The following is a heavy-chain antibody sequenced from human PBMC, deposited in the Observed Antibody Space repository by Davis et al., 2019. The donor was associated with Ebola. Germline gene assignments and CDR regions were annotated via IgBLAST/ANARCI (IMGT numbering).Heavy chain of an antibody. D-gene: IGHD4-11*01. CDR1: VITFSSYA. Sequence: GESLKISCTDSVITFSSYAMTWVRQAPGKGLEWVSAISGSGGSTYYADSVKGRFTISRDNSKKTLYLQMNSLRAEDTAVYYCARGAAVMTTGDFPDWGQGTLVTVSS. CDR3: ARGAAVMTTGDFPD. CDR2: ISGSGGST. J-gene: IGHJ4*02. V-gene: IGHV3-23*01.